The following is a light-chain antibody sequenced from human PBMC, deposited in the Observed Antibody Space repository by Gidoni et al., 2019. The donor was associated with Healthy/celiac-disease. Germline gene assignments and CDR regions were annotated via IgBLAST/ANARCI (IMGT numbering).Light chain of an antibody. Sequence: DIVMTQSPATLSVSPGERATISCRASQSVSSNLAWYQQKPGQAPRLLIYGASTRATGIPARFSGSGSGTEFTLTISSLQSEDFAVYYCQQYNNWHPLTFGGGTKVEIK. V-gene: IGKV3-15*01. CDR3: QQYNNWHPLT. J-gene: IGKJ4*01. CDR2: GAS. CDR1: QSVSSN.